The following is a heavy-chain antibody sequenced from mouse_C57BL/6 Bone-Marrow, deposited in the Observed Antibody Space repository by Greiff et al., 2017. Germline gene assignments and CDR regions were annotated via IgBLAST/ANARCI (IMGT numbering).Heavy chain of an antibody. CDR2: ISSCSSTI. J-gene: IGHJ3*01. V-gene: IGHV5-17*01. CDR1: GFTFSDYG. Sequence: EVKLMESGGGLVKPGGSLTLSCAASGFTFSDYGMHWVRQAPEKGLAWVAYISSCSSTIYYADTVKGRFSISRDNAKNTLFLQMTSLRSEDTAMYYCASYDGFAYWGQGTLVTVSA. CDR3: ASYDGFAY. D-gene: IGHD2-12*01.